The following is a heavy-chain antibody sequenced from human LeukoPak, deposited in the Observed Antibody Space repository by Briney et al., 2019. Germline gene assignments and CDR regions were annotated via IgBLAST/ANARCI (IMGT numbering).Heavy chain of an antibody. CDR3: AKAAMGSGWSHFDY. D-gene: IGHD6-19*01. CDR1: GFTFSSDG. Sequence: GGSPRLSCAASGFTFSSDGMHWVRQAPGKGLEWVAFIRYDGSNKYYADSVKGRFTISRDNSKNTLYLQMNSLRAEDTAVYYCAKAAMGSGWSHFDYWGQGTLVTVSS. CDR2: IRYDGSNK. J-gene: IGHJ4*02. V-gene: IGHV3-30*02.